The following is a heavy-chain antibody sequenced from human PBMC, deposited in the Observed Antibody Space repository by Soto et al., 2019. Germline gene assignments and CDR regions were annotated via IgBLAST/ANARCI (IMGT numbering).Heavy chain of an antibody. Sequence: ASVKVSCKASGYTFTSYGISWGRQAPGQGLEWMGWISAYNGNTNYAQKLQGRVTMTTDTSTSTAYMELRSLRSDDTAVYYCATDIVVVVAATETAEYFQHWGQGTLVTV. J-gene: IGHJ1*01. D-gene: IGHD2-15*01. V-gene: IGHV1-18*01. CDR3: ATDIVVVVAATETAEYFQH. CDR1: GYTFTSYG. CDR2: ISAYNGNT.